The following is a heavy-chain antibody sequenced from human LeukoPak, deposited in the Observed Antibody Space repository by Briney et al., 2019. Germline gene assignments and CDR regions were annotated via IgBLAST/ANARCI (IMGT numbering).Heavy chain of an antibody. CDR1: GGTFSSYA. D-gene: IGHD4-11*01. V-gene: IGHV1-69*13. CDR3: ASPHGYSNYDLLDI. J-gene: IGHJ3*02. Sequence: SVKVTCKASGGTFSSYAISWVRQAPGQGLEWMGGIIPIFGTANYAQKFQGRDTITADESTSTAYMELSSLRSEDTAVYYCASPHGYSNYDLLDIWGQGTMVTVSS. CDR2: IIPIFGTA.